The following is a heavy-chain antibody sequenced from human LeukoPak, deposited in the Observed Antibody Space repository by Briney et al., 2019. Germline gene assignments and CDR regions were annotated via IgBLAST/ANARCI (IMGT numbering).Heavy chain of an antibody. D-gene: IGHD6-19*01. Sequence: GASVKVSCKASGYTFTGYYMHWVRQAPGQGLEWMGWINPNSGGTNYAQKFQGRVTMTRGTSISTAYMELSRLRSDDTAVYYCARDQEDSSGWPDWGQGTLVTVSS. CDR1: GYTFTGYY. J-gene: IGHJ4*02. V-gene: IGHV1-2*02. CDR2: INPNSGGT. CDR3: ARDQEDSSGWPD.